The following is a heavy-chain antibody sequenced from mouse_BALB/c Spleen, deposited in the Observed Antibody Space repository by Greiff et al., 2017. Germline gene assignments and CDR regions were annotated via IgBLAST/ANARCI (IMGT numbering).Heavy chain of an antibody. J-gene: IGHJ3*01. CDR3: AREAHLLRSAY. CDR1: GYTFTSYW. CDR2: INPSTGYT. D-gene: IGHD1-1*01. Sequence: QVQLKESGAELAKPGASVKMSCKASGYTFTSYWMHWVKQRPGQGLEWIGYINPSTGYTEYNQKFKDKATLTADKSSSTAYMQLSSLTSEDSAVYYCAREAHLLRSAYWGQGTLVTVSA. V-gene: IGHV1-7*01.